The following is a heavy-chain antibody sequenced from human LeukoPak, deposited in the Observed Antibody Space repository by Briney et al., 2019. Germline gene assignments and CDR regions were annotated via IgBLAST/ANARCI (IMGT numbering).Heavy chain of an antibody. CDR3: ARSISAMVHFDY. CDR1: GFTFSVSA. V-gene: IGHV3-73*01. Sequence: PGGSLKLSCAASGFTFSVSAMYWVRQASGKGLEWIGRIRNKANNYATAYAASVKGRFTISRDNSKNTLYLQMNSLRAEDTAVYYCARSISAMVHFDYWGQGTLVTVSS. D-gene: IGHD5-18*01. CDR2: IRNKANNYAT. J-gene: IGHJ4*02.